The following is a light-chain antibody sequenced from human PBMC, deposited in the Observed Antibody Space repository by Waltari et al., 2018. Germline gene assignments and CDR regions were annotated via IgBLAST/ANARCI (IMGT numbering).Light chain of an antibody. CDR3: QHYVRLPVS. Sequence: EIVLTQSPGTQSLSPGERATLSCRASQSVSRSLAWYQQKPGQAPRLLIYGASSRAPGVPDRFSGSGSGTDFSLTISRLEPEDFAVYYCQHYVRLPVSFGQGTKVEIK. J-gene: IGKJ1*01. V-gene: IGKV3-20*01. CDR1: QSVSRS. CDR2: GAS.